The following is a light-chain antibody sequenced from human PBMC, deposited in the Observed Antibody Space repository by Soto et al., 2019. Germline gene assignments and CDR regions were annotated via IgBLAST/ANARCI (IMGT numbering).Light chain of an antibody. Sequence: EIVMTQSPATLSVSPGERATLSCRASQSVSRNLAWYQQKPGQAPRLLIYGASTRATGIPARFSGSGSVTEFSLTISSLQSEDFAVYYCQQYNNWPPGTFGQGTKVDIK. V-gene: IGKV3-15*01. CDR1: QSVSRN. CDR3: QQYNNWPPGT. CDR2: GAS. J-gene: IGKJ1*01.